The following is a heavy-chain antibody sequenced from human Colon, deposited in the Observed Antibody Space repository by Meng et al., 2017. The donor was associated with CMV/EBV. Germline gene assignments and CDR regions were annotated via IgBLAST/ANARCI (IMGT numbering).Heavy chain of an antibody. CDR3: TSGNGKSDCDY. Sequence: AASGFTFSYYWMNWVRLAQGKGLEWVGRILTSTEGGATDYVAPVKGRFTISRDDSRNTVYLQMNSLKAEDTGVYYCTSGNGKSDCDYWGQGTLVTVSS. V-gene: IGHV3-15*07. CDR1: GFTFSYYW. J-gene: IGHJ4*02. CDR2: ILTSTEGGAT.